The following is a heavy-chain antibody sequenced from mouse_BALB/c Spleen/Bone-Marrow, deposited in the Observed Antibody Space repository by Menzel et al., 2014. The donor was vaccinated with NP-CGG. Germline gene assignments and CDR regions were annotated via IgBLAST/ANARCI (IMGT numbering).Heavy chain of an antibody. Sequence: VQLQQSGAELAKPGASVKMSCKASGYTFTSYWMHWVKQRPGQGLEWIGYINPSTGYTEYNQKFKDKATLTADKSSSPAYMQLSSLTSEDSAVYCCARDWYFDVWGAGTTVTVSS. CDR1: GYTFTSYW. CDR3: ARDWYFDV. CDR2: INPSTGYT. J-gene: IGHJ1*01. V-gene: IGHV1-7*01.